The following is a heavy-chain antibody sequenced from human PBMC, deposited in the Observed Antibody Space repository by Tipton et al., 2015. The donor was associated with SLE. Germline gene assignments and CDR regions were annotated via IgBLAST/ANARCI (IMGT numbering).Heavy chain of an antibody. CDR3: ARDRRPTGPRVYYYYYYMDV. CDR1: GGSISSYY. Sequence: TLSLTCTVSGGSISSYYWSWIRQPPGKGLEWIGYIYYSGSTNYNPSLKSRVTISVDTSKNQFSLKLSSVTAADTAVYYCARDRRPTGPRVYYYYYYMDVWGKVTTVTVSS. D-gene: IGHD3-10*01. CDR2: IYYSGST. V-gene: IGHV4-59*01. J-gene: IGHJ6*03.